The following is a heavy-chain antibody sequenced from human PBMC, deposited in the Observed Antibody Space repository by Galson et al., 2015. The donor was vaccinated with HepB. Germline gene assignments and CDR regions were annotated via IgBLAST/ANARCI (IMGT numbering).Heavy chain of an antibody. CDR1: GFTFSNYA. D-gene: IGHD3-10*01. CDR3: AKDRGVHVYVTSASDY. J-gene: IGHJ4*02. V-gene: IGHV3-23*01. Sequence: SLRLSCAASGFTFSNYAMNWVRQAPGKGLEWVSGISGSGGTTYYADSVKGRFTISRDKSKNTLYLQMNSLRAEDTAVYYCAKDRGVHVYVTSASDYWGQGTLVTVSS. CDR2: ISGSGGTT.